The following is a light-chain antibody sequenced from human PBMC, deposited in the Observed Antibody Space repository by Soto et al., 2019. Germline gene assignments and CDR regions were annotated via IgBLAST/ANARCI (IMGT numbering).Light chain of an antibody. J-gene: IGLJ1*01. CDR1: SSDVGGYKY. Sequence: QSALTQPASVSGSPGQSITISCTGTSSDVGGYKYVFWYQQYPGKAPKLIIYEVSNRPSGVSNRFSGSKSGNTASLTISGLQAEDEADYYCSSYTSTSTLDVFGTGTKVTVL. CDR2: EVS. V-gene: IGLV2-14*01. CDR3: SSYTSTSTLDV.